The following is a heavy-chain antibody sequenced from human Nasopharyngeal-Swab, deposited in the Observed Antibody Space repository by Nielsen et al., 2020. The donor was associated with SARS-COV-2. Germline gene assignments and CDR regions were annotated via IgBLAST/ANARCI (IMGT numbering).Heavy chain of an antibody. J-gene: IGHJ2*01. V-gene: IGHV1-18*01. D-gene: IGHD4-17*01. CDR3: ATGDPTTYWYFDL. Sequence: ASVKVSCKASGYTFTSYGISWVRQAPGQGLEWMGWISAYNGNTNYAQKLQGRVTMTTDTSTSTAYMELSSLRSEDTAVYYCATGDPTTYWYFDLWGRGTLVTVSS. CDR2: ISAYNGNT. CDR1: GYTFTSYG.